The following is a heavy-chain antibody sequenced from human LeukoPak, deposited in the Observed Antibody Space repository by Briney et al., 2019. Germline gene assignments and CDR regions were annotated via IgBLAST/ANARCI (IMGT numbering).Heavy chain of an antibody. Sequence: SQTLSLTCAISGDSVSSNSAAWNWIRQTPSRGLEWLGRTYYRSKWYNNYAVSVKSRITINPDTSKNQFSLQLNSVTPEDTAVYYCARQSGYNYARNYYYYYYMGVWGKGTTVTVSS. D-gene: IGHD5-18*01. J-gene: IGHJ6*03. V-gene: IGHV6-1*01. CDR1: GDSVSSNSAA. CDR3: ARQSGYNYARNYYYYYYMGV. CDR2: TYYRSKWYN.